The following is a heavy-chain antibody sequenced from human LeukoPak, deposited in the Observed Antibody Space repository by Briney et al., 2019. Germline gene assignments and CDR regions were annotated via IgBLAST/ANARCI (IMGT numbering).Heavy chain of an antibody. D-gene: IGHD2-15*01. Sequence: GGSLRLSCAASGFTFNIYTMTWVRQAPGKGLEWVSSIGSSSRYIYYADSVKGRFTISRDNDRNSVYLQMNSLRAEDTAVYYCARDCSSSAFDIWGQGTMVTVSS. CDR1: GFTFNIYT. V-gene: IGHV3-21*01. CDR2: IGSSSRYI. J-gene: IGHJ3*02. CDR3: ARDCSSSAFDI.